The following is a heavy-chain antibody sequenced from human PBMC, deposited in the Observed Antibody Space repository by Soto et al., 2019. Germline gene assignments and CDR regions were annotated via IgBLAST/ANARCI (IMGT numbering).Heavy chain of an antibody. D-gene: IGHD4-4*01. CDR3: ARGMTTVTTLDY. CDR2: IYYSGNT. Sequence: PSETLSLTCTVSGGSINSGNYFWSWIRQPPGKGLEWIGYIYYSGNTYYNPSLKSRVSISVDTSKNQFSLKLSSVTAADTAVYYCARGMTTVTTLDYWGQGTLVTVSS. V-gene: IGHV4-30-4*01. J-gene: IGHJ4*02. CDR1: GGSINSGNYF.